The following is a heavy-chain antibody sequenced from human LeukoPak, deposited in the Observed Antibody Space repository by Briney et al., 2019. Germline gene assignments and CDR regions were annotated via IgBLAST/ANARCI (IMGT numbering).Heavy chain of an antibody. V-gene: IGHV4-39*01. D-gene: IGHD6-13*01. Sequence: SETLSLTCTVSGGSISSTSYYWGWVRQPPGKGLEWIGSIFYSGSTYYNPSLKSRVTITVDTSKNHFSLKLSSVTAADTAVYYCARHSSTWNNWFDPWGQGTLVTVSS. CDR2: IFYSGST. CDR3: ARHSSTWNNWFDP. CDR1: GGSISSTSYY. J-gene: IGHJ5*02.